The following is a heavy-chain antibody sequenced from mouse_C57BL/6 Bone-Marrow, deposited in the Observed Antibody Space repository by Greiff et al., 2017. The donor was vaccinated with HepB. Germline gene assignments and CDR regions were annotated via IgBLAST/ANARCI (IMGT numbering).Heavy chain of an antibody. V-gene: IGHV14-1*01. J-gene: IGHJ4*01. CDR3: TTGGYRGAMDY. Sequence: VQLQQSGAELVRPGASVKLSCTASGFNIKDYYMHWVKQRPEQGLEWIGRIDPEDGDTEYAPKFQGKATMTADTSSNTAYLQLSSLTSEDNAVYYCTTGGYRGAMDYWGQGTSVTVSS. D-gene: IGHD2-14*01. CDR2: IDPEDGDT. CDR1: GFNIKDYY.